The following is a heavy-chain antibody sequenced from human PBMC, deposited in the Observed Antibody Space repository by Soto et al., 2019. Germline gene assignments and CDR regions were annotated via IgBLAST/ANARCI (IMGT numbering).Heavy chain of an antibody. D-gene: IGHD3-22*01. CDR2: ISYDGSNK. V-gene: IGHV3-30*03. Sequence: PGGSLSLSCAASGFTFSSYGMHWVRQAPGKGLEWVAVISYDGSNKYYADSVKGRFTISRDNSKNTLYLQMNSLRDEDTAVYYCARGLYYYDSRGYWGYWGQGTLVTVSS. CDR1: GFTFSSYG. CDR3: ARGLYYYDSRGYWGY. J-gene: IGHJ4*02.